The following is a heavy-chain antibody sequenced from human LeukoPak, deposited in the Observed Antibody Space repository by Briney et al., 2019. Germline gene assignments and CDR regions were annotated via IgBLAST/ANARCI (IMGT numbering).Heavy chain of an antibody. CDR1: GFTFSSYG. CDR3: AKVSGGTTAAFDY. Sequence: PGGSLRLSCAASGFTFSSYGMHWVCEAPGKGLEWVAVISYDGSNKYYADSVKGRFTISRDNSKNTLYLQMNSLRAEDTAVYYCAKVSGGTTAAFDYWGQGTLVTDSS. CDR2: ISYDGSNK. D-gene: IGHD1-7*01. J-gene: IGHJ4*02. V-gene: IGHV3-30*18.